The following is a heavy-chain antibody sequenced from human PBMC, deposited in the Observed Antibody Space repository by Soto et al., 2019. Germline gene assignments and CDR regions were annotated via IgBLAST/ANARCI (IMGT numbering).Heavy chain of an antibody. V-gene: IGHV3-48*02. CDR2: ISGGSGRK. CDR3: ARDKDWAFDY. CDR1: GFTFSGYS. D-gene: IGHD3-9*01. J-gene: IGHJ4*02. Sequence: VQVVESGGGLVQPGGSLRLSCTASGFTFSGYSMNWVRQAPGKGLEWISYISGGSGRKSYSDSVKGRFTISRDNAENSVFLQMYSLRDEDTALYYCARDKDWAFDYWGQGSLVTVSS.